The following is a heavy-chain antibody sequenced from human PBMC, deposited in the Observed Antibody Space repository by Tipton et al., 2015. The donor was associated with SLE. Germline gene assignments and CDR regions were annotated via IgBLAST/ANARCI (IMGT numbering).Heavy chain of an antibody. D-gene: IGHD5-18*01. CDR3: ARARGRYSYGYDAFDI. CDR1: GDSISSGDYY. CDR2: IYYSGST. J-gene: IGHJ3*02. V-gene: IGHV4-30-4*01. Sequence: TLSLTCTVSGDSISSGDYYWSWIRQPPGKGLEWIGYIYYSGSTFYNPSLKSRLTLSLDTSEKQFSLKLSSVTAADTAVYYCARARGRYSYGYDAFDIWGQGTMVTVSS.